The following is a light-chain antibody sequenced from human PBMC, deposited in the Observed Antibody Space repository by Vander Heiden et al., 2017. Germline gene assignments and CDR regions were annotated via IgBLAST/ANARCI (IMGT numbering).Light chain of an antibody. Sequence: QSVLTQPPSASGTPGQRVTISCSGSSSNIGSNTVNWYQQLPGTAPRLLIDGIDQRPSGVPDRFAGSKSGTSASLAISGLQSEDEADYYCAAWDDSLNGGVFGGGTKLTVL. CDR3: AAWDDSLNGGV. V-gene: IGLV1-44*01. CDR2: GID. J-gene: IGLJ2*01. CDR1: SSNIGSNT.